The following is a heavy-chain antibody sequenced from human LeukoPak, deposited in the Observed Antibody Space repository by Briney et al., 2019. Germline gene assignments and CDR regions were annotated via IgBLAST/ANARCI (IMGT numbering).Heavy chain of an antibody. D-gene: IGHD1-26*01. J-gene: IGHJ4*02. V-gene: IGHV4-34*01. CDR2: INHSGST. CDR1: GGSLRGYY. CDR3: ARGGGRSDY. Sequence: SETRSLTWAFYGGSLRGYYWGWIRQPPGKGLEWIGEINHSGSTNYNPSLKSRVTISVDTSKNQFSLKLSSVTAADTAVYYCARGGGRSDYWGQGTLVTVSS.